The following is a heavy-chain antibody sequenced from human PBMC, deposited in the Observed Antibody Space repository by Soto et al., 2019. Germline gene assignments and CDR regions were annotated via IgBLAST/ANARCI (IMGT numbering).Heavy chain of an antibody. V-gene: IGHV3-21*01. CDR3: ARDDSSSTLFDY. CDR1: GFTFSSYS. D-gene: IGHD6-13*01. Sequence: GGSLRLSCAASGFTFSSYSMNWVRQAPGKGLEWVSSISSSSSYIYYSDSVKGRFTISRDNAKNSLYLQMNSLRAEDTAVYYCARDDSSSTLFDYWGQGTLVTVSS. CDR2: ISSSSSYI. J-gene: IGHJ4*02.